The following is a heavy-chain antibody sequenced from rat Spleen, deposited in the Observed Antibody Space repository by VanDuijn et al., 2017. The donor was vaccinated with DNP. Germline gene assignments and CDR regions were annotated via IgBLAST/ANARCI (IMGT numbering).Heavy chain of an antibody. V-gene: IGHV4-2*01. D-gene: IGHD1-11*01. Sequence: EVTLVESGGGLVQPGRSLKLSCAASGFNFNDYWMGWVRQAPGKGLEWIGEINKDRSTVNYTPSLKDKFTISRHNAQNTPFLQMSKLGSEDTAIYYCAKGPNYGGWSDYFDYWGQGVMVTVSS. CDR3: AKGPNYGGWSDYFDY. CDR2: INKDRSTV. J-gene: IGHJ2*01. CDR1: GFNFNDYW.